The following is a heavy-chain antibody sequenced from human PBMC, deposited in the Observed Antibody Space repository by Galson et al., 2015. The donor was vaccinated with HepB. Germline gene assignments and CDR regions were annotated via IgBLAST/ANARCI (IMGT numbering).Heavy chain of an antibody. CDR3: AKDPTTVTTDYFDY. J-gene: IGHJ4*02. CDR2: ISYDGSNK. Sequence: SLRLSCAASGFTFSSYGMHWVRQAPGKGLEWVAVISYDGSNKYYADSVKGRFTISRDNSKNTLYLQMNSLRAEDTAVYYCAKDPTTVTTDYFDYWGQGTLVTVSS. D-gene: IGHD4-17*01. CDR1: GFTFSSYG. V-gene: IGHV3-30*18.